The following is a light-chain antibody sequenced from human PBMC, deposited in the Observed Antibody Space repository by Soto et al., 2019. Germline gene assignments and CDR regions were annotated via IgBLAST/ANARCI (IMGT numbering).Light chain of an antibody. CDR3: QHYGYSLWT. V-gene: IGKV3-20*01. J-gene: IGKJ1*01. CDR1: QSVSSSY. Sequence: VLTQSPATLSLSPGERATLSCRASQSVSSSYLAWYQQKPGQAPRLLIYGASSRATGIPDRFSGSGSGTDFTLTITRLEPEDFAVYYCQHYGYSLWTFGQGTKVDIK. CDR2: GAS.